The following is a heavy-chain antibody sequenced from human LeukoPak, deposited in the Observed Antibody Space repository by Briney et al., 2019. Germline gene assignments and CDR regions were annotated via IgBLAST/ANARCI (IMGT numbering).Heavy chain of an antibody. D-gene: IGHD3-10*01. V-gene: IGHV3-30*18. Sequence: GRSLRLSCAASGFTFSSYGMHWVRQAPGKGLEEVAVISYDGSNKYYADSVKGRFTISGDNSKSTLYLQMNSLRAEDTAVYYCAKGHYGSGSSPSYGMDVWGQGTTVTVSS. J-gene: IGHJ6*02. CDR3: AKGHYGSGSSPSYGMDV. CDR2: ISYDGSNK. CDR1: GFTFSSYG.